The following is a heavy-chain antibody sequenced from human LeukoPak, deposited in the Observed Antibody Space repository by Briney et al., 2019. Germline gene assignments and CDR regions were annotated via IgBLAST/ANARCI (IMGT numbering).Heavy chain of an antibody. CDR1: GYTFSDYY. J-gene: IGHJ6*03. CDR2: IRPTTGVT. D-gene: IGHD3-10*01. V-gene: IGHV1-46*01. CDR3: VRGSHEFRKVPNMDV. Sequence: ASVKVSCKASGYTFSDYYMHGVRQAPGQGREWGGIIRPTTGVTTYAQQFQDRVTLTKDMSTTTVYMDLSSLRSVDTAVYFCVRGSHEFRKVPNMDVWGTGTTVTVSS.